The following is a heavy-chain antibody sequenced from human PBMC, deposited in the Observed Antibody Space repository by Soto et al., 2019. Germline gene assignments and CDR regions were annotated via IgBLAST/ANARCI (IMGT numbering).Heavy chain of an antibody. CDR3: TKNNRITIFGVVTPPWYFDL. CDR1: GFTFEDYA. Sequence: EVQLVESGGGLVQPGRSLRLSCAASGFTFEDYALHWVRQAPGKGLEWISGITWNSGSIGYADSVKGRFTISRDNAKNSLYLQMNSLRAEDTALYYCTKNNRITIFGVVTPPWYFDLWGRGTLVTVSS. V-gene: IGHV3-9*01. J-gene: IGHJ2*01. CDR2: ITWNSGSI. D-gene: IGHD3-3*01.